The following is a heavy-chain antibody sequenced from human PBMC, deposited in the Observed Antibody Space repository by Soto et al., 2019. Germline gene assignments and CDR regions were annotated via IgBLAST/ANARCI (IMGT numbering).Heavy chain of an antibody. Sequence: GGSLRLSCAASGFIFENFGMSWVRQAPGKGLEWISSISGSGFSKYYADSVKGRFTISRDNSKSTVYLELNSLSAEDTAVYHCAKNQGVELVPLATVDWFDPWGQGSVVTVSS. D-gene: IGHD1-26*01. CDR1: GFIFENFG. CDR3: AKNQGVELVPLATVDWFDP. CDR2: ISGSGFSK. J-gene: IGHJ5*02. V-gene: IGHV3-23*01.